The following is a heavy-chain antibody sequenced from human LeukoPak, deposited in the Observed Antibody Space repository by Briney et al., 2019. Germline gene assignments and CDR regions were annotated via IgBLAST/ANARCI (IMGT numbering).Heavy chain of an antibody. J-gene: IGHJ4*02. CDR2: IYTSGST. D-gene: IGHD3-22*01. CDR3: ARDGRWDYYDSSGYYRYGAYYFDY. Sequence: SETLSLTCIVSGGSISSGSYYWSWIRQPAGKGLEWIGRIYTSGSTNYNPSLKSRVTISVDTSKNQFSLKLSSVTAADTAVYYCARDGRWDYYDSSGYYRYGAYYFDYWGQGTLVTVSS. CDR1: GGSISSGSYY. V-gene: IGHV4-61*02.